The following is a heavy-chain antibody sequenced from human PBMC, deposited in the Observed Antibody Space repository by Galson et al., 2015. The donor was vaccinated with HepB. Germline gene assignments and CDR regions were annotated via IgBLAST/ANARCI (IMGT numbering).Heavy chain of an antibody. Sequence: SVKVSCKASGGTFSSYAISWVRQAPGQGLEWMGGIIPILGIANYAQKLQGRVTITADKSTSTAYMELSSLRSEDTAVYYCARGRLKDYGDYMRGSLYYMDVWGKGTTVTVSS. CDR1: GGTFSSYA. D-gene: IGHD4-17*01. CDR2: IIPILGIA. J-gene: IGHJ6*03. CDR3: ARGRLKDYGDYMRGSLYYMDV. V-gene: IGHV1-69*10.